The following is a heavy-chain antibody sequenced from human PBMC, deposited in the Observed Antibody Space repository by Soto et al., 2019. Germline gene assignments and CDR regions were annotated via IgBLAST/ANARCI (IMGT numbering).Heavy chain of an antibody. CDR2: TFYRSKWYN. Sequence: QTLSLTCGISGDSVSNNRAAWNWIRQSPLRGLEWLGRTFYRSKWYNDYAGSVKSRITINADTSKTQFSLQLNSVTPEDTAVYYCATAGSTFSGLVPYSVYWGHGPLVT. CDR1: GDSVSNNRAA. D-gene: IGHD3-10*01. CDR3: ATAGSTFSGLVPYSVY. V-gene: IGHV6-1*01. J-gene: IGHJ4*01.